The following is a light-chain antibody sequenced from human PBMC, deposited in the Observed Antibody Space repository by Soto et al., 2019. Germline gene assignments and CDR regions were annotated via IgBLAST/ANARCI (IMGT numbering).Light chain of an antibody. V-gene: IGKV3-15*01. Sequence: IVMTQSPATLSVSPGERVTLSCRASQSVRGNLAWYQQKPGQAPRLLIYGASTRATGIPAMFSGSGSGTEFTLTVSSLQSEDFAVYYCQQYNYWLFTVGGGTRVEIK. CDR3: QQYNYWLFT. J-gene: IGKJ4*01. CDR1: QSVRGN. CDR2: GAS.